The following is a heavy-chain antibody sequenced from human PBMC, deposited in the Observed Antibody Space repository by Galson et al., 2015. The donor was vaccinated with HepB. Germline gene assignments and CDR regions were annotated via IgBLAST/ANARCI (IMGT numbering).Heavy chain of an antibody. V-gene: IGHV1-18*01. CDR3: ARVDYFESSGYYMH. CDR1: GYTFSIHG. J-gene: IGHJ4*02. Sequence: SVKVSCKASGYTFSIHGISWVRQAPGQGLEWMGWISGYNRNTDHSQKFQGRVTMTKDTSTGTAYMELRSLRSDDTAVYYCARVDYFESSGYYMHWGQGTLVTVSS. D-gene: IGHD3-22*01. CDR2: ISGYNRNT.